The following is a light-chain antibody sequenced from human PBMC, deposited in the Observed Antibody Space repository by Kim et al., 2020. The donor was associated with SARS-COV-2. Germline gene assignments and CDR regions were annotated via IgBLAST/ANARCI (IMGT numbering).Light chain of an antibody. CDR3: QLSYTTPRP. V-gene: IGKV1-39*01. Sequence: DIQMTQSPSSLSASVGDRVTITCRASQSITNYLSWYQQKPGKAPNLLIYAASSLQSGVPSRFSGSGSGADFTLTISSLQPEDFATYYCQLSYTTPRPFRQGTRLEIK. CDR1: QSITNY. CDR2: AAS. J-gene: IGKJ5*01.